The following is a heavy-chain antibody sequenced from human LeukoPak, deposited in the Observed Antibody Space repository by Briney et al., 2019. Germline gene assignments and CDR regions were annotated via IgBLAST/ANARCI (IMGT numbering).Heavy chain of an antibody. V-gene: IGHV4-34*01. CDR1: GGSFSGYY. J-gene: IGHJ4*02. Sequence: SETLSLTCAVYGGSFSGYYWSWIRQPPGKGLEWIGEINHSGSTNYNPSLKSRVTISVDTSKNQFSLKLSSVTAADTAVYYCGSYPRGDYWGQGTLVTVSS. CDR2: INHSGST. CDR3: GSYPRGDY.